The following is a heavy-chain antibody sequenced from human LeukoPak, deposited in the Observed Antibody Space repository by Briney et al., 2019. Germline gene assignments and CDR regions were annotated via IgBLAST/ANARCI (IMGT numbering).Heavy chain of an antibody. CDR2: ISSSSKYI. J-gene: IGHJ4*02. CDR3: ARVPDTVTYASDY. D-gene: IGHD4-11*01. Sequence: PGGSLRLSCVASGFXFSTYGINWVRQAPGRGLEWLSSISSSSKYIYYRDSVRGRFTISRDNAKSSLYLQMNGLRAEDTAVYYCARVPDTVTYASDYWGQGTLVTVSS. V-gene: IGHV3-21*06. CDR1: GFXFSTYG.